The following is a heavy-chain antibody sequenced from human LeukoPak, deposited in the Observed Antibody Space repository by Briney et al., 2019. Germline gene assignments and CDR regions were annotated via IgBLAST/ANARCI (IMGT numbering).Heavy chain of an antibody. V-gene: IGHV4-39*01. CDR3: VRQGGWGGAASLIEF. J-gene: IGHJ4*02. CDR1: GVSITTSTNY. D-gene: IGHD2-15*01. CDR2: MFYLGST. Sequence: IPSETPSLTCTVSGVSITTSTNYWAWIRQPPGKGLEWIASMFYLGSTYYNASLRSRVTLSVDTSMNQFSLRLSSVTASDTATLYCVRQGGWGGAASLIEFWGQGILVTVSS.